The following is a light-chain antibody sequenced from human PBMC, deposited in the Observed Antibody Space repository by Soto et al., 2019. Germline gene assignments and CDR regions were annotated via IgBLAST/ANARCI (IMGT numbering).Light chain of an antibody. Sequence: AIQMTQSPSSLSASVGERVTITCRASQDIRTELGWYQQKPGKAPKLLIYATSSLQSGVPSRFSGSGSGTEFTLTITSLQPEDFAIYFCLQDNSYPRTFGQGTRVEVK. V-gene: IGKV1-6*01. CDR3: LQDNSYPRT. CDR1: QDIRTE. CDR2: ATS. J-gene: IGKJ1*01.